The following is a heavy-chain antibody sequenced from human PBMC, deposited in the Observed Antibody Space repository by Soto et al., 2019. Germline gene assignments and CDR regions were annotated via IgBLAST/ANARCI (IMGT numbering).Heavy chain of an antibody. CDR3: ARDRRGIAVAGTSSGEFDY. J-gene: IGHJ4*02. Sequence: QVQLQESGPGLVKPSETLSLTCTVSGGSVSSGSYYWSWIRQPPGKGLEWIGDIYYSGSTNYNPSLKSRVTISVDTSKNQFSLKLSSVTAADTAVYYCARDRRGIAVAGTSSGEFDYWGQGTLVTVSS. V-gene: IGHV4-61*01. D-gene: IGHD6-19*01. CDR2: IYYSGST. CDR1: GGSVSSGSYY.